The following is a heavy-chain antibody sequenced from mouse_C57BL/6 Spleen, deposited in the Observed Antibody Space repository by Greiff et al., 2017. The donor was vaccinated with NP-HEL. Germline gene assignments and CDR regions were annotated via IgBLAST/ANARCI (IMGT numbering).Heavy chain of an antibody. CDR1: GFTFSSYA. J-gene: IGHJ4*01. CDR2: ISSGGDYI. Sequence: EVMLVESGEGLVKPGGSLKLSCAASGFTFSSYAMSWVRQTPEKRLEWVAYISSGGDYIYYADTVKGRFTISRDNARNTLFLQMSSLKSEDTAMYYCTREEDAYAMDYWGQGTSVTVSS. V-gene: IGHV5-9-1*02. CDR3: TREEDAYAMDY.